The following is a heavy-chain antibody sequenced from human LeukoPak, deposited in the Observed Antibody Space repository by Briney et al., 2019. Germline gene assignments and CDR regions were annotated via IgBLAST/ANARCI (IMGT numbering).Heavy chain of an antibody. CDR1: GFTFSNYW. J-gene: IGHJ4*02. CDR2: INSDGSTT. CDR3: ARDKMYTSSADY. V-gene: IGHV3-74*01. Sequence: PGGSLRLSCAASGFTFSNYWMHWVRQAPGKGLVWVSRINSDGSTTNYADSVKGRFTISRDNAKNTLFLQMNSLRADDTAVYYCARDKMYTSSADYWGQGTLVTVSS. D-gene: IGHD6-19*01.